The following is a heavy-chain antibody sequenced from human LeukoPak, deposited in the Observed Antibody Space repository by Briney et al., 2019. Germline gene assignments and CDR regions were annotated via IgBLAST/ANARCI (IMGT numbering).Heavy chain of an antibody. CDR1: GGTFSSYA. CDR2: IIPILGMA. CDR3: ASRTPDSSGDP. Sequence: ASVKVSCTASGGTFSSYAISWVRQAPGQGLEWMGRIIPILGMANYAQKFQGRVTITADKSTSTAYMELSSLRSEDTAVYYCASRTPDSSGDPWGQGTLVTVSS. D-gene: IGHD6-19*01. V-gene: IGHV1-69*04. J-gene: IGHJ5*02.